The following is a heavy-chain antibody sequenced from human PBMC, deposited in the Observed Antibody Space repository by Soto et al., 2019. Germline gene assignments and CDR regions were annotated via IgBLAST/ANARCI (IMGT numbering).Heavy chain of an antibody. CDR1: GFSFSIYA. CDR2: ISYAGSNK. D-gene: IGHD2-15*01. J-gene: IGHJ6*02. Sequence: VQVLESGGGLVQPGGSLRLSCAASGFSFSIYAMSWVRQAPGKGLEWVAVISYAGSNKYYADSVKGRFTISRDNCKNTLYLQMNSLRAEDTAVYYCAKRVVTLHRGTDVWGQGTTVTVAS. CDR3: AKRVVTLHRGTDV. V-gene: IGHV3-30*18.